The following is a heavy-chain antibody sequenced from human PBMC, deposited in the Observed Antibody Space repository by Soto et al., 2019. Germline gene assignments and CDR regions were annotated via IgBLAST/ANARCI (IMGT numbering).Heavy chain of an antibody. CDR3: ARDGPVYAIHLLFYYYGMDV. CDR1: GFTFSSYA. Sequence: GGSLRLSCAASGFTFSSYAMHWVRQAPGKGLEWVAVISYDGSNKYYADSVKGRFTISRDNSKNKLYLQMNSLRAEDTAVYYCARDGPVYAIHLLFYYYGMDVWGQGTTVTVSS. V-gene: IGHV3-30-3*01. D-gene: IGHD2-8*01. CDR2: ISYDGSNK. J-gene: IGHJ6*02.